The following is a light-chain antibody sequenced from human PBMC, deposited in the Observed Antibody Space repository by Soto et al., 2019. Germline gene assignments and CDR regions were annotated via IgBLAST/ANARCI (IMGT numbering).Light chain of an antibody. J-gene: IGKJ5*01. CDR3: QQLKSYPIS. CDR2: AAS. Sequence: GDRVTITCRASQDIDTSLAWFQQRPGKAPKLLIYAASGLESGVPSTFSGSGSGTEFTLTISSVQPDDFATYYCQQLKSYPISFGQGTRLEIK. CDR1: QDIDTS. V-gene: IGKV1-9*01.